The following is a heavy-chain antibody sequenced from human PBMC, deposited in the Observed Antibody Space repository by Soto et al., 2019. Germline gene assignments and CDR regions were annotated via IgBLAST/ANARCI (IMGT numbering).Heavy chain of an antibody. CDR2: VSGGGGST. V-gene: IGHV3-23*01. D-gene: IGHD5-18*01. CDR1: GLTFSSYA. Sequence: EVHLLESGGGLVQPGESLRLSCAASGLTFSSYAMNWVRQAPGKGLEWVSGVSGGGGSTYYADSVKGRFTISRDNSKNTLYLQMNSLRAEDTSVYYCAKDSSGYSYDHNAFDIWGQGTMVTVSS. CDR3: AKDSSGYSYDHNAFDI. J-gene: IGHJ3*02.